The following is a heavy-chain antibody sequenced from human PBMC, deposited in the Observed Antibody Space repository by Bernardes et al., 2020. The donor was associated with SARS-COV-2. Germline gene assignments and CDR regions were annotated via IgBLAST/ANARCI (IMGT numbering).Heavy chain of an antibody. J-gene: IGHJ6*02. V-gene: IGHV4-39*01. CDR1: GGSISSSSYY. D-gene: IGHD2-15*01. CDR3: AGHLLRAIPNPYGMDV. CDR2: ISYSGST. Sequence: SETLSLTCTVSGGSISSSSYYWGSIRQPPGKGREWSRSISYSGSTYYNPSLKSRVTISVDTSKNQFSLKLSSVTAADTAVYYCAGHLLRAIPNPYGMDVWGQAATVTVSS.